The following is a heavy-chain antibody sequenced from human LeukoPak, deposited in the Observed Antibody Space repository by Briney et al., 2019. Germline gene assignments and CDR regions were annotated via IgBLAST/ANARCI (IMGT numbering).Heavy chain of an antibody. CDR2: IYYSGST. V-gene: IGHV4-59*01. J-gene: IGHJ3*02. D-gene: IGHD2-15*01. Sequence: SETLSLTCTVSGGSISSYYWSWIRQPPGKGLEWIGYIYYSGSTNYNPSLKSRVTISVDTSKNQFSLKLSSVTAADTAVYYCASNSATLLYAFDIWGQGTMVTVSS. CDR1: GGSISSYY. CDR3: ASNSATLLYAFDI.